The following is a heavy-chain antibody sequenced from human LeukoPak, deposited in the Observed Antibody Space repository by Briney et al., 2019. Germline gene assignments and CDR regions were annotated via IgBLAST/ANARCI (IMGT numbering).Heavy chain of an antibody. CDR2: IYYSGST. V-gene: IGHV4-30-4*01. CDR3: ARGRTTIITIFGVVENAFDI. CDR1: GGSISSGDYY. J-gene: IGHJ3*02. Sequence: PSQTLSLTCTVSGGSISSGDYYWSWIRQPPGKGLEWIGYIYYSGSTYYNPSLKSRVTISVDTSKNQFSLKLSSVTAADTAVYYCARGRTTIITIFGVVENAFDIWGRGTMVTVSS. D-gene: IGHD3-3*01.